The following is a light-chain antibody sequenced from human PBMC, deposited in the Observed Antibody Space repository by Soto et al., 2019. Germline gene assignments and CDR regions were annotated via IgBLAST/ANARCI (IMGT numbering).Light chain of an antibody. CDR2: DVS. J-gene: IGKJ1*01. Sequence: DIVLTQSPGTLSLSPGERATLSCRSSQSVSSNYLAWYQQKPDQAPRLVIYDVSGRATGIPDRFSGSGSGTVFPLTSSRLEPEDSAVYYCQQYSISPTFGQGTKVEIK. CDR3: QQYSISPT. CDR1: QSVSSNY. V-gene: IGKV3-20*01.